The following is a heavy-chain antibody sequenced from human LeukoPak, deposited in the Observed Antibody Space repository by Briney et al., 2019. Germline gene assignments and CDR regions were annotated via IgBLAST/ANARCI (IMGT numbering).Heavy chain of an antibody. CDR2: IWYDGSNK. J-gene: IGHJ6*02. CDR3: ARVDSSSWYALDYYYGMDV. CDR1: GFTFSSYG. D-gene: IGHD6-13*01. V-gene: IGHV3-33*08. Sequence: GRSLRLSCAASGFTFSSYGMHWVRQAPGKGLEWVAVIWYDGSNKYYADSVKGRFTISRDNSKNTLYLQMNSLRAEDTAVYYCARVDSSSWYALDYYYGMDVWGQGTTVTVSS.